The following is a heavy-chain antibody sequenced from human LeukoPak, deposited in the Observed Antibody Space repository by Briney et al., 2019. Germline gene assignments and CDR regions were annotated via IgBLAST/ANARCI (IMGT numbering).Heavy chain of an antibody. D-gene: IGHD3-3*01. V-gene: IGHV4-34*01. CDR2: INHSGST. CDR3: AVGVVTSIFY. J-gene: IGHJ4*02. Sequence: SETLSLTCAVCGGSFSGYYWSWIRQPPGKGLEWIGEINHSGSTNYNPSLKSRVTISVDTSKNQFSLKLSSVTAADTAVYYCAVGVVTSIFYWGQGTLVTVSS. CDR1: GGSFSGYY.